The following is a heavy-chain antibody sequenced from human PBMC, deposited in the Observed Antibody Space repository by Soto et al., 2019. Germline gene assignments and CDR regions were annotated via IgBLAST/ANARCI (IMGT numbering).Heavy chain of an antibody. J-gene: IGHJ4*02. D-gene: IGHD3-10*01. CDR3: AQIREEATGH. V-gene: IGHV3-23*01. CDR2: ISGSGGTT. CDR1: GFTFSTYA. Sequence: EVQLLESGGGLVQPGGSLRLSCAVSGFTFSTYAMNWVRQAPGKGLEWVSAISGSGGTTYYADSVKGRFTMSRDNSKNTLSLQMNSLRAEDTAVYYCAQIREEATGHWGQGILVTVSS.